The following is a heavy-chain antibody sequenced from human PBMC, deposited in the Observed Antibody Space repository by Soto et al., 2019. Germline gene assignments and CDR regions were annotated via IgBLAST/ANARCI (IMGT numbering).Heavy chain of an antibody. CDR3: ASGRFAELFVGVY. Sequence: EVQLVESGGGLVQPGGSLRLSCAVSGFTFSSDWMHWVRQAPGKGLVWVSRINSDGSSTSYADSVKGRFTISRDNAKNTLYLQMNSLRAEDTAVYYCASGRFAELFVGVYWGQRTLVTVSS. CDR2: INSDGSST. CDR1: GFTFSSDW. J-gene: IGHJ4*02. V-gene: IGHV3-74*01. D-gene: IGHD3-10*01.